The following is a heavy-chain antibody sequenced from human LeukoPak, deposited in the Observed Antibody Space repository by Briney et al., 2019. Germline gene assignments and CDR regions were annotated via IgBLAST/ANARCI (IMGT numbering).Heavy chain of an antibody. V-gene: IGHV1-69*06. CDR1: GYTFTSYG. J-gene: IGHJ1*01. Sequence: ASVKVSCKASGYTFTSYGISWVRQAPGQGLEWMGGIIPIFGTANYAQKFQGRVTITADKSTSTAYMELSSLRSEDTAVYYCAKENHGDSTGGRFQHWGQGTLVTVSS. D-gene: IGHD4-17*01. CDR3: AKENHGDSTGGRFQH. CDR2: IIPIFGTA.